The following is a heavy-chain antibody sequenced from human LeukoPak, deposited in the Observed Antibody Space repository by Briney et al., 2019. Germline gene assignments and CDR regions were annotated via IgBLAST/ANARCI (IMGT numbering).Heavy chain of an antibody. CDR2: IYYSGTT. J-gene: IGHJ4*02. V-gene: IGHV4-39*01. D-gene: IGHD3-22*01. CDR1: GGSISSSSYY. Sequence: SETLPLTCTVSGGSISSSSYYWGWIRQPPGKGLEWIASIYYSGTTYYNPSLKSRVTISADTSKNQFSLKLSSVTAADTAVYYCTSRGWIVGLVDYWGQGTLVTVSS. CDR3: TSRGWIVGLVDY.